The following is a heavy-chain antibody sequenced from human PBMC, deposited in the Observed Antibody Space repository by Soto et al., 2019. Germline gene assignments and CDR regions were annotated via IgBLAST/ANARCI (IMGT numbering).Heavy chain of an antibody. D-gene: IGHD3-10*01. CDR2: ISATGTIS. Sequence: GGSLRLSCAASGFTFSNSVMAWVRQAPGKGLEWVSAISATGTISFYGDSMKGRFTVSRDNSKDTLYLHMGSLRADDTALYYCAKMAWLGDPPGGDFWGQGTLVTVSS. V-gene: IGHV3-23*01. CDR1: GFTFSNSV. J-gene: IGHJ4*02. CDR3: AKMAWLGDPPGGDF.